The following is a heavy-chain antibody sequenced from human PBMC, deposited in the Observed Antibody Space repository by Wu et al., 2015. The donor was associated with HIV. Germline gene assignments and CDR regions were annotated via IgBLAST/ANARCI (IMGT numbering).Heavy chain of an antibody. CDR1: GGTFSNYA. Sequence: QVQLVQSGAVLRKPGSSVKVSCKASGGTFSNYAVSWVRQAPGQRLEWMGGITPILATVNYPQKFQGRVTITADQSTSTAYMELRSLRSDDTAVYYCARDKRGYDVLTGYYIYFDYWGQGTLVTVSS. D-gene: IGHD3-9*01. J-gene: IGHJ4*02. CDR3: ARDKRGYDVLTGYYIYFDY. CDR2: ITPILATV. V-gene: IGHV1-69*11.